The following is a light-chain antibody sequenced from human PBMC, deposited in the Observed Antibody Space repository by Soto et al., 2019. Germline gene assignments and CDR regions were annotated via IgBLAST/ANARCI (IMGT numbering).Light chain of an antibody. CDR3: QQDGGSPRT. J-gene: IGKJ1*01. V-gene: IGKV3-20*01. CDR2: GAS. CDR1: QSVSSNY. Sequence: ESVLTQSPGTLSLSPGERATLSCTASQSVSSNYLAWYQQKPGQAPRLLIYGASSRATGIPDRFSGSGSGTDFTLTISRLEPEDFAVYYCQQDGGSPRTFGQGTKVEIK.